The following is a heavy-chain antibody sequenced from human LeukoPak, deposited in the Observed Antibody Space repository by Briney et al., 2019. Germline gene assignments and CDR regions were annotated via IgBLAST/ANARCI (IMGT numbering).Heavy chain of an antibody. D-gene: IGHD2-15*01. Sequence: GGSLRLSCAASGFTVSSNYMSWVRQAPGKGLEWVSVLYSGGNTYYADSVKGRFTISRDTSKNSLYLQMNSLGAEDTAMYYCASGPVAATLYFSSWGQGTLVTVSS. V-gene: IGHV3-53*01. CDR2: LYSGGNT. J-gene: IGHJ5*02. CDR3: ASGPVAATLYFSS. CDR1: GFTVSSNY.